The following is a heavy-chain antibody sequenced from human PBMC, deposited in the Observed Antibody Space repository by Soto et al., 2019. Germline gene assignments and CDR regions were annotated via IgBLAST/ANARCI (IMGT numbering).Heavy chain of an antibody. Sequence: SETLSLTCGVSGGSVSSGNYYWSWLRQPPGKGLEWIGYVYYTGSTNYNPSLKSRVTISVDTSKNQFSLRLSSVTAADTAVYFCARAIHDYDTTGYLSFDYWGQGTLVTVSS. V-gene: IGHV4-61*01. J-gene: IGHJ4*02. D-gene: IGHD3-22*01. CDR2: VYYTGST. CDR1: GGSVSSGNYY. CDR3: ARAIHDYDTTGYLSFDY.